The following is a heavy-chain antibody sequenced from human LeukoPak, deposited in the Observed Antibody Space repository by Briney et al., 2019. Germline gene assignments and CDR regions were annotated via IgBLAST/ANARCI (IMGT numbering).Heavy chain of an antibody. Sequence: HPGGSLRLSCAASGFTFSSYWMHWVRQAPGKGLVWVSRINIDGSSTSYADSVKGRFTISRDNAKNSLYLQMNSLRAEDTAVYYCARVSPNTVTTLQYFDYWGQGTLVTVSS. J-gene: IGHJ4*02. CDR2: INIDGSST. CDR1: GFTFSSYW. V-gene: IGHV3-74*01. CDR3: ARVSPNTVTTLQYFDY. D-gene: IGHD4-17*01.